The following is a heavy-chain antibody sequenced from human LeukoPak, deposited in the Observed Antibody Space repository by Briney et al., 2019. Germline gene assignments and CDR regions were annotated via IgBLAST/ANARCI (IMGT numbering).Heavy chain of an antibody. CDR3: ARLIPPDGHYSFWFDP. J-gene: IGHJ5*02. Sequence: GASVKVSCKASGYTFTGYYMHWVRQAPGQGLEWMGWINPNSGGTNYAQKFQGRVTMTRDTSISTAYMDLSRLRSDDTAVYYCARLIPPDGHYSFWFDPWGQGTLVTVSS. CDR1: GYTFTGYY. D-gene: IGHD3-16*01. CDR2: INPNSGGT. V-gene: IGHV1-2*02.